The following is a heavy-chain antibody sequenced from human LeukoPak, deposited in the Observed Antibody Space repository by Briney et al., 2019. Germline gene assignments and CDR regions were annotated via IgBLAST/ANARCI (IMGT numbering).Heavy chain of an antibody. CDR2: IIPIFSTA. D-gene: IGHD3-3*01. J-gene: IGHJ5*02. Sequence: SVKVSCKASGGTFSSYAISWVRQAPGQGLEWMGRIIPIFSTANYAQKFQGRVTIATDESTSTAYMELSSLRSEDTAVYYCAESGQYNWFDPWGQGTLVTVSS. V-gene: IGHV1-69*05. CDR1: GGTFSSYA. CDR3: AESGQYNWFDP.